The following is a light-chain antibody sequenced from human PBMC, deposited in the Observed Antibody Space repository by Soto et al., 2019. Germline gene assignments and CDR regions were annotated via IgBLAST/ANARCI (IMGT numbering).Light chain of an antibody. CDR1: NLGTKS. J-gene: IGLJ2*01. V-gene: IGLV3-21*02. Sequence: SYELTQPPSVSVAPGQTARITCGGNNLGTKSVHWYQQKPGQAPLVVVFDDSHRPSGIAERFSGSNSGNTATLTISGVEAGDEADYYCQVWDGNSAHPEVIFGGGTKLTVL. CDR2: DDS. CDR3: QVWDGNSAHPEVI.